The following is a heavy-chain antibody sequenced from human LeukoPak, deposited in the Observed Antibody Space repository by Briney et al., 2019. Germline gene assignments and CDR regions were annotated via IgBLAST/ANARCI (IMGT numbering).Heavy chain of an antibody. CDR3: ARDGGYYDFWSGFSNMDV. D-gene: IGHD3-3*01. V-gene: IGHV1-46*01. CDR1: GYTFTSYY. Sequence: ASVKVSCKASGYTFTSYYMHWVRQAPGQGLEWMGIINPSGGSTSYAQKFQGRVTMTRDTSTSTVYMELSSLRSEDTAVYYCARDGGYYDFWSGFSNMDVWGKGTTATVSS. J-gene: IGHJ6*03. CDR2: INPSGGST.